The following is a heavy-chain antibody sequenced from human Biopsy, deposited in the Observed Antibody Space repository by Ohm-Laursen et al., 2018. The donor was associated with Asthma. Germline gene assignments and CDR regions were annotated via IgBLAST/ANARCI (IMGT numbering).Heavy chain of an antibody. D-gene: IGHD3-22*01. CDR1: GFTFSNYA. CDR3: ARYYYDSSGYYYDHFDY. J-gene: IGHJ4*02. CDR2: ISYDGSYK. Sequence: SLRLSCSATGFTFSNYAMHWVRQAPGKGLEWVAVISYDGSYKYYTDSVKGRFTISRDNSKNTLFLQMNSLRLEDTAVYYCARYYYDSSGYYYDHFDYWGQGTLVTVSS. V-gene: IGHV3-30*03.